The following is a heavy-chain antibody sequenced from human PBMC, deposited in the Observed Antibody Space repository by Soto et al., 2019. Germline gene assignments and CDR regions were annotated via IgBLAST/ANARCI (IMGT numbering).Heavy chain of an antibody. Sequence: SETLSLTCTVSGGPVSSGSYYWSWIRQPPGKGLEWIGYIYYSGSTNYNPSPKSRVTISVDTSKNQFSLKLSSVTAADTAVYYCARAGTWYYYYGMDVWGQGTTVTVSS. CDR2: IYYSGST. CDR1: GGPVSSGSYY. J-gene: IGHJ6*02. CDR3: ARAGTWYYYYGMDV. V-gene: IGHV4-61*01. D-gene: IGHD6-13*01.